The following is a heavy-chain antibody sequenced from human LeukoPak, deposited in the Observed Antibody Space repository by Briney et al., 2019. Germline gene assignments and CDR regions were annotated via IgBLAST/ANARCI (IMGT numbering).Heavy chain of an antibody. V-gene: IGHV3-30*03. CDR3: ARDFYTTEYHSNGDDFDF. J-gene: IGHJ4*02. CDR2: ISYDGSNK. Sequence: PGGSLRLSCAASGFTFSSYGMHWVRQAPGKGLEWVAVISYDGSNKYYADSVRGRFTISRDNAKNSLYLQMNSLRDEDTAVYYCARDFYTTEYHSNGDDFDFWGQGTLVTVSS. D-gene: IGHD3-22*01. CDR1: GFTFSSYG.